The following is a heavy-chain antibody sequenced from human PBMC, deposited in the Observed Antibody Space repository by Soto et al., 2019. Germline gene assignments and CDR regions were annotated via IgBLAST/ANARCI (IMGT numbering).Heavy chain of an antibody. Sequence: SETLSLTCTISGGSFSNDYWTWIRQSPGKGLEWIGYIFHSGITDYNPSVKSRVTISIDKSRNLFSLNLTSVTAADTAVYYCARDRYFYDSRGYYRTLDSWGQGTLVTVS. D-gene: IGHD3-22*01. CDR1: GGSFSNDY. CDR2: IFHSGIT. J-gene: IGHJ5*01. CDR3: ARDRYFYDSRGYYRTLDS. V-gene: IGHV4-59*01.